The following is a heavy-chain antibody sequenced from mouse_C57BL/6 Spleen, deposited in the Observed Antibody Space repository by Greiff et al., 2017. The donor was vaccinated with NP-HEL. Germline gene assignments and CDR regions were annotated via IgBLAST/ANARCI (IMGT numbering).Heavy chain of an antibody. CDR3: AIYYGNYDYAMDY. V-gene: IGHV1-69*01. Sequence: VQLQQPGAELVMPGASVKLSCKASGYTFTSYWMHWVKQRPGQGLEWIGEIDPSDSYTNYNQKFKGKSTLTVDKSSSTAYMQLSSLTSEDSAVYYCAIYYGNYDYAMDYWGQGTSVTVSS. CDR2: IDPSDSYT. D-gene: IGHD2-1*01. J-gene: IGHJ4*01. CDR1: GYTFTSYW.